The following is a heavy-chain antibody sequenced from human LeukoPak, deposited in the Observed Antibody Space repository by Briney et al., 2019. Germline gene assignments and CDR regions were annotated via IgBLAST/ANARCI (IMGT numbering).Heavy chain of an antibody. V-gene: IGHV5-51*01. D-gene: IGHD2-21*02. CDR1: GYSFTSYW. Sequence: GESLKISCKGSGYSFTSYWIGWVRQMPGKGLEWMGIIYPGAYDTRYSPSFQGQVTISADKSISTAYLQWSSLKASDTAMYYCARQRYCGGDCYYNDFDYWGQGTLVTVSS. J-gene: IGHJ4*02. CDR3: ARQRYCGGDCYYNDFDY. CDR2: IYPGAYDT.